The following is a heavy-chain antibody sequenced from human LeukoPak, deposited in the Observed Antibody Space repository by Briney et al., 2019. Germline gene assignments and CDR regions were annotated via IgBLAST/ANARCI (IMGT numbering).Heavy chain of an antibody. CDR3: ARGAATGIDAFDI. CDR1: GGTFSSYA. J-gene: IGHJ3*02. V-gene: IGHV1-69*04. Sequence: GASVKVSCKASGGTFSSYAISWVRQAPGQGLEWMGRIIPILGIANYAQKFQGRVTITADKSTSTAYMELSSLRSEDTAVYYCARGAATGIDAFDIWGQGTMVTVSS. CDR2: IIPILGIA. D-gene: IGHD6-25*01.